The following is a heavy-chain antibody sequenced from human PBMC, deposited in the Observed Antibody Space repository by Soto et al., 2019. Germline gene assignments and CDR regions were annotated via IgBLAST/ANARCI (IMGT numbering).Heavy chain of an antibody. V-gene: IGHV3-23*01. Sequence: GGSLRLSCEASGFTLRSYAMTWIRRAPGKGLEWVSLISANDVGTYYAESVKTRFTISTDQSRNTVYLQMDSLRADDTAIYYCAKAKNDYNWDNRPPFDYWGQGTLVTVLL. CDR1: GFTLRSYA. CDR2: ISANDVGT. D-gene: IGHD1-20*01. CDR3: AKAKNDYNWDNRPPFDY. J-gene: IGHJ4*02.